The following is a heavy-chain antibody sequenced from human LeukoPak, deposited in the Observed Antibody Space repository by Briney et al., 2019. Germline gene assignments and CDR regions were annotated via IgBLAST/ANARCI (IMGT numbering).Heavy chain of an antibody. CDR1: GYTFTSYG. CDR2: ISAYNGNT. Sequence: ASVKVSCKASGYTFTSYGISWVRQAPGRGLEWMGCISAYNGNTNYAQKLQGRVTMTTDTSTSTAYMELRSLRSDDTAVYYCARDRAQITVVVIPDDAFDIWGQGTMVTVSS. CDR3: ARDRAQITVVVIPDDAFDI. D-gene: IGHD3-22*01. V-gene: IGHV1-18*01. J-gene: IGHJ3*02.